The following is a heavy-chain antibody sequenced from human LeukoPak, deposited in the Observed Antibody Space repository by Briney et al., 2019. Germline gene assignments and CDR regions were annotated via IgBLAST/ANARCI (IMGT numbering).Heavy chain of an antibody. J-gene: IGHJ4*02. CDR3: ARQSRPKGSNIDY. Sequence: SETLSLTCTVSGGSISSTSYYWGWIRQSPGKGLEWIGSIYYSGSTYYNPSLKSRVTISVDTSKNHFSLKLSSVTAADTAVYCCARQSRPKGSNIDYWGQGTLVTVSS. V-gene: IGHV4-39*01. CDR2: IYYSGST. CDR1: GGSISSTSYY.